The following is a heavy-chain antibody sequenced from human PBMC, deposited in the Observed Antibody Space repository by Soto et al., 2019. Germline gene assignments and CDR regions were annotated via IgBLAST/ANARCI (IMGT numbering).Heavy chain of an antibody. V-gene: IGHV4-59*01. CDR3: ARGRGGGGTSNNWFDP. CDR1: GGSISSYY. J-gene: IGHJ5*02. D-gene: IGHD2-21*01. CDR2: IYYSGST. Sequence: SETLSLTCTVSGGSISSYYWSWIRQPPGKGLEWIGYIYYSGSTNYNPSLKSRVTISVDTSKNQFSLKLSSVTEADTAVFYCARGRGGGGTSNNWFDPWGQGTLVTVSS.